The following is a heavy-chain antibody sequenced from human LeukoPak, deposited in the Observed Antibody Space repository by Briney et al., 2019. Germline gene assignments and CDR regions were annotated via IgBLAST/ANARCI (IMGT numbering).Heavy chain of an antibody. CDR2: IYPGDSDT. V-gene: IGHV5-51*01. J-gene: IGHJ4*02. Sequence: GESLKISCKGSGHSFTSYWIGWVRQMPGKGLEWMGIIYPGDSDTRYSPSFQGQVTISADKSISTAYPQWSSLKASDTAMYYCARLPWDYYDSSGYYYFDYWGQGTLVTVSS. D-gene: IGHD3-22*01. CDR1: GHSFTSYW. CDR3: ARLPWDYYDSSGYYYFDY.